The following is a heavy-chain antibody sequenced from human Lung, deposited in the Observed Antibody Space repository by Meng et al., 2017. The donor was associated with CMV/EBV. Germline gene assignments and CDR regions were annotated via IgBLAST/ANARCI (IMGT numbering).Heavy chain of an antibody. D-gene: IGHD2/OR15-2a*01. CDR1: GFTFSSYS. CDR2: ISSSGTYI. CDR3: AKDMSPRCCDYFNFYYIYALDV. J-gene: IGHJ6*02. V-gene: IGHV3-21*01. Sequence: GGSLRLXXAASGFTFSSYSMNWVRQAPGKGLEWVSSISSSGTYIYYADSVKGRFTISSDNSQNSLYLQMNSLRAEDTAVYYCAKDMSPRCCDYFNFYYIYALDVWGQGTXVTVSS.